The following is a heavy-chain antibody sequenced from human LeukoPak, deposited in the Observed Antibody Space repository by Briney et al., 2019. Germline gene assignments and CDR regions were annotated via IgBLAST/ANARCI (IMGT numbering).Heavy chain of an antibody. Sequence: ASVKVSCKASGYTFTGYYMHWVRQAPGQGLEWMGWINPNSGGTNYAQKFQGRVTITRDTSASTAYMELSSLRSEDTAVYYCARAGPPDCSSTSCFDYWGQGTLVTVSS. CDR3: ARAGPPDCSSTSCFDY. J-gene: IGHJ4*02. D-gene: IGHD2-2*01. V-gene: IGHV1-2*02. CDR2: INPNSGGT. CDR1: GYTFTGYY.